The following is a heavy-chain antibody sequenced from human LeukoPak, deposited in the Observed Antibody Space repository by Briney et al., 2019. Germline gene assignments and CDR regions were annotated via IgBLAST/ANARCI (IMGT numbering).Heavy chain of an antibody. CDR2: INPNSGGT. D-gene: IGHD1-1*01. Sequence: GASVKVSCKASGYTFTGYYMHWVRQAPGQGLEWMGWINPNSGGTNYAQKFQGRVTMTRDTSRSTAYMELSRLRSDDTAVYYCARVGSGHWNARGGYYYYMDVWGKGTTVTVSS. CDR3: ARVGSGHWNARGGYYYYMDV. J-gene: IGHJ6*03. CDR1: GYTFTGYY. V-gene: IGHV1-2*02.